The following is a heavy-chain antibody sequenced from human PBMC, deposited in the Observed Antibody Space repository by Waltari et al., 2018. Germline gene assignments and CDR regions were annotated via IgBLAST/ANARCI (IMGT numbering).Heavy chain of an antibody. D-gene: IGHD3-22*01. CDR1: GGSISSGYG. J-gene: IGHJ4*02. CDR3: ARGYYYGSGYYAYFDY. CDR2: IYSSTGNT. Sequence: QVQLKESGPGLVKPSETLSLTCAVSGGSISSGYGWGWIRTPPGKGLEWIVTIYSSTGNTYYAPSLKSRITLSKDTSRNHFSLKVNSVTAADTAVYYCARGYYYGSGYYAYFDYWGQGVLVTVSS. V-gene: IGHV4-38-2*01.